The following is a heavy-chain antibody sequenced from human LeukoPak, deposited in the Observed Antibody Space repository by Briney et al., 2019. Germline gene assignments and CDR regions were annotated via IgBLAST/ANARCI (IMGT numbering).Heavy chain of an antibody. J-gene: IGHJ5*01. V-gene: IGHV3-7*01. Sequence: GGSLRLSCAASDFSFSNYLMTWVRQAPGKGLEWAANIKQDGSEKYYVDSVRGRFTISRDNAKNSLYLQMDSLRAEDTAVYYCAGERPSSSWYDFWGQGTLVTVSS. CDR3: AGERPSSSWYDF. D-gene: IGHD6-13*01. CDR1: DFSFSNYL. CDR2: IKQDGSEK.